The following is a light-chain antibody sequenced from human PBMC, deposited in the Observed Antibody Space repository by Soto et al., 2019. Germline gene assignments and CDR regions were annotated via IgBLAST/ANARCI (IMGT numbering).Light chain of an antibody. V-gene: IGLV1-40*01. J-gene: IGLJ3*02. CDR3: QAYDYSLTASV. CDR1: SSNLGAGYD. CDR2: GNR. Sequence: QSVLTQPPSVSGAPGQRVTLSCTGNSSNLGAGYDVHWYKQVPGAAPKLVIFGNRNRPSGVPERFSGSKSGTSASLAITGPQAEDEADYYCQAYDYSLTASVFGGGTKVTVL.